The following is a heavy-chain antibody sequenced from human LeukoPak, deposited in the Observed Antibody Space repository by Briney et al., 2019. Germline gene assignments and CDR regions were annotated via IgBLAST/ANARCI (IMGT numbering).Heavy chain of an antibody. J-gene: IGHJ3*02. V-gene: IGHV4-61*01. CDR1: GGSISSSSYY. Sequence: SETLSLTCTVSGGSISSSSYYWSWIRQPPGKGLEWIGYIYYSGSTNYNPSLKSRVTISVDTSKNQFSLKLSSVTAADTAVYYCARTTGTTAFDIWGQGTMVTVSS. CDR2: IYYSGST. CDR3: ARTTGTTAFDI. D-gene: IGHD1-1*01.